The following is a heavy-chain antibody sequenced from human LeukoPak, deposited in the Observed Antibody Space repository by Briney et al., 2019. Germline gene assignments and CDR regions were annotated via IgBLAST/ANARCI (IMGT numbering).Heavy chain of an antibody. D-gene: IGHD6-19*01. Sequence: GESLKISCEGSGYSFTTYWIGWVRQMPGKGLEWMGVTYPGGSDTRYSPSFQGQVTISADKSINTAYLQWSSLKASDSAMYYCARVAVAGLHDAFDIWGQGTMATVSS. CDR1: GYSFTTYW. V-gene: IGHV5-51*01. J-gene: IGHJ3*02. CDR2: TYPGGSDT. CDR3: ARVAVAGLHDAFDI.